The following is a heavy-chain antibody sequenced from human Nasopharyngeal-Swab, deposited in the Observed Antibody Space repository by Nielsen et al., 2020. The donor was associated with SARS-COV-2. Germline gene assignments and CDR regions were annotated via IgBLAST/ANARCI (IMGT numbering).Heavy chain of an antibody. CDR3: ARESVVTGMDDATDI. CDR1: GFPLSHYY. V-gene: IGHV3-7*04. Sequence: GESLKISCAASGFPLSHYYMTWVRQPPGKGLEWVSNIKQDGSEQFYADSVKGRFTISRDNAKNSLYLHMDSLSADDTAVYYCARESVVTGMDDATDIWGQGTMVTVS. D-gene: IGHD2-21*02. CDR2: IKQDGSEQ. J-gene: IGHJ3*02.